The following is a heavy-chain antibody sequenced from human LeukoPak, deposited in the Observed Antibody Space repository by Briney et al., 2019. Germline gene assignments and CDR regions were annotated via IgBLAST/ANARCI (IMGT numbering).Heavy chain of an antibody. CDR1: GFTFSNYA. Sequence: GRSLRLSCAASGFTFSNYAMHWVRQAPGRGLEWVAVISYEGSNKYYADSVKGRFTISRDNSKNTLYLQMSSLRAEDTAVYYCARSLATSYYYMDVWGKGTTVTVSS. CDR3: ARSLATSYYYMDV. CDR2: ISYEGSNK. J-gene: IGHJ6*03. D-gene: IGHD5-12*01. V-gene: IGHV3-30*04.